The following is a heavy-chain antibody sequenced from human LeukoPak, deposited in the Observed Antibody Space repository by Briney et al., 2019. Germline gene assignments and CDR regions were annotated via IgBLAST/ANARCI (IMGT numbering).Heavy chain of an antibody. D-gene: IGHD2-2*01. CDR1: GFTSSSYG. J-gene: IGHJ4*02. CDR3: ARLSDPAATWVRNHFDY. V-gene: IGHV3-30*02. Sequence: PGGSLRLSCAASGFTSSSYGMHWVRQAPGKGLEWVAFIRYDGSNKYYADSVKGRFTISRDNSKNTLYLQMNSLRAEDTAVYYCARLSDPAATWVRNHFDYWGQGTLVTVSS. CDR2: IRYDGSNK.